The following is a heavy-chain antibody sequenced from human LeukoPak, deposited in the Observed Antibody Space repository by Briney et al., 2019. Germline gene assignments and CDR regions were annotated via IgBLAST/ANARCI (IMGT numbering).Heavy chain of an antibody. V-gene: IGHV3-7*01. CDR3: ASHRDYYDSSGLCAFDY. CDR2: IKEDGSER. D-gene: IGHD3-22*01. CDR1: GFTFRSYW. J-gene: IGHJ4*02. Sequence: GGSLRLSSAVSGFTFRSYWMSWVRQAPGKGLEWVANIKEDGSERYYVDSVKGRFTISRDNAKNSLYLQMNSLRAEDTAVYYCASHRDYYDSSGLCAFDYWGQGTLVTVSS.